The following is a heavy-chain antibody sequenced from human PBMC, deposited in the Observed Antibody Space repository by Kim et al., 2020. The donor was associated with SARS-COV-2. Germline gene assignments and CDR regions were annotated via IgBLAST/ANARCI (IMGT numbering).Heavy chain of an antibody. D-gene: IGHD3-22*01. Sequence: SETLSLICTVSGGSISSSSYYWGWIRQPPGKGLEWIGSIYYSGSTYYNPSLKSRVTISVDTSKNQFSLKLSSVTAADTAVYYCARQANYYDSSGMRAFDIWAQGTMLTVSS. V-gene: IGHV4-39*01. J-gene: IGHJ3*02. CDR2: IYYSGST. CDR3: ARQANYYDSSGMRAFDI. CDR1: GGSISSSSYY.